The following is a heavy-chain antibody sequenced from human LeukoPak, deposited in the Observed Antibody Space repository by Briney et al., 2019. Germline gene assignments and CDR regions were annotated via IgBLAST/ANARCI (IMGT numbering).Heavy chain of an antibody. CDR1: GYSFTSYG. Sequence: GASVKVSCKASGYSFTSYGISWVRQAPGQGLEWMGWISAYNSNTNYAQNPQGRVTMTTDTSTSTVYLDLRSLRSDDTAVYYCARAAGGGYFDFWGQGTLVTVSS. J-gene: IGHJ4*02. CDR2: ISAYNSNT. D-gene: IGHD6-13*01. V-gene: IGHV1-18*01. CDR3: ARAAGGGYFDF.